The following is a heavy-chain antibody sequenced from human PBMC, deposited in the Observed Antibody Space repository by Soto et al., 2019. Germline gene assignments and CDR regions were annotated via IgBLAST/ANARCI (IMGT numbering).Heavy chain of an antibody. V-gene: IGHV4-34*01. Sequence: SETLSLTCAVYGGSFSGYYWSWIRQPPGKGLEWIGEINHSGSTNYNPSLKSRVTISVDTSKNQFSLKLSSVTAADTAVYYCARGCYYGSGSYYNREPPYYYFDYWGQGTLVTVSS. CDR3: ARGCYYGSGSYYNREPPYYYFDY. CDR1: GGSFSGYY. J-gene: IGHJ4*02. CDR2: INHSGST. D-gene: IGHD3-10*01.